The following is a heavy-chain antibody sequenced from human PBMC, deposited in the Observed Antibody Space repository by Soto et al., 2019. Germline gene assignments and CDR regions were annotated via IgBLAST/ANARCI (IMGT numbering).Heavy chain of an antibody. J-gene: IGHJ6*02. CDR1: GFTFSSYA. D-gene: IGHD6-19*01. CDR3: AKGSVAGSSYYYYGMDV. CDR2: ISGSGGST. V-gene: IGHV3-23*01. Sequence: GGSLRLSCAASGFTFSSYAMSWVRQAPGKGLEWVSVISGSGGSTYYADSVKGRFTISRDNSKNTLYLQMNSLSAEDTAVYYCAKGSVAGSSYYYYGMDVWGQGTTVTVSS.